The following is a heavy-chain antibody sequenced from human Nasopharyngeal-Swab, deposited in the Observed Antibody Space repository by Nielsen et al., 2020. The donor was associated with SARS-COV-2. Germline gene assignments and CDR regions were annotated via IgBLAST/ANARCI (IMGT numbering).Heavy chain of an antibody. V-gene: IGHV5-10-1*01. CDR3: ARPLGYGGNPDFDY. Sequence: GESLKISCQGSGYSFTSYWINWVRQMPGKGLEWMGRIDPSDSYTNYSPSFQGHVSISTDKSINTAYLQWSSLKASDTAMYYCARPLGYGGNPDFDYWGQGTLVTVSS. J-gene: IGHJ4*02. CDR2: IDPSDSYT. D-gene: IGHD4/OR15-4a*01. CDR1: GYSFTSYW.